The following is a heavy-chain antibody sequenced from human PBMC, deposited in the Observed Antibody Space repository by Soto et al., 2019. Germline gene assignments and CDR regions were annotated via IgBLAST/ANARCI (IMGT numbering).Heavy chain of an antibody. D-gene: IGHD3-3*01. J-gene: IGHJ6*02. V-gene: IGHV1-69*13. CDR2: IIPIFGTA. Sequence: SVKVSCKASGGTFSSYAISWVRQAPGQGLGWMGGIIPIFGTANYAQKFQGRVTITADESTSTAYMELSSLRSEDTAVYYCAQTPKAYYDFWSGYSSYYGMDVWGQGTTVTVSS. CDR3: AQTPKAYYDFWSGYSSYYGMDV. CDR1: GGTFSSYA.